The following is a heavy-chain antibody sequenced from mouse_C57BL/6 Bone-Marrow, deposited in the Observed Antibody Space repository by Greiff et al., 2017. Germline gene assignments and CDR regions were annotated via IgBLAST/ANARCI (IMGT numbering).Heavy chain of an antibody. D-gene: IGHD1-1*01. CDR2: IDPSDSYT. J-gene: IGHJ2*01. V-gene: IGHV1-59*01. CDR1: GYTFTSYW. CDR3: ARWRFIGTVNYYDF. Sequence: QVQLQQPGAELVRPGTSVKLSCKASGYTFTSYWMHWVKQRPGQGLEWIGVIDPSDSYTNYNQKFKGKATLTVDTSSSTAYMQLSSLTSEDSAVYYWARWRFIGTVNYYDFGCWGNTPTVTA.